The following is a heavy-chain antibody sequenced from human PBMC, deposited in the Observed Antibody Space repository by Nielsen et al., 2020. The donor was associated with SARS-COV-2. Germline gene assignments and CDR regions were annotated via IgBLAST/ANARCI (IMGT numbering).Heavy chain of an antibody. CDR1: GGSISSGGYY. Sequence: SETLSLTCTVYGGSISSGGYYWSWIRQHPGKGLEWIGYIYYSGSTYYNPSLKSRVTISVDTSKNQFSLKLSSVTAADTAVYYCAREGIAAAKNYYYGMDVWGQVTTVTVSS. CDR2: IYYSGST. J-gene: IGHJ6*02. V-gene: IGHV4-31*03. CDR3: AREGIAAAKNYYYGMDV. D-gene: IGHD6-13*01.